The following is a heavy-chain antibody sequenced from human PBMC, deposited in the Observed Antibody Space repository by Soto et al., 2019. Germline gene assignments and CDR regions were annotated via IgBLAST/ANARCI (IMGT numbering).Heavy chain of an antibody. Sequence: SETLSLTCAVSGASISSYYWSWIRQPPGKGLEWIGYIYYSGSTNNNPSLQSRVSISVDTSKNQFSLKLSSVTAADTAVYYCGRQIRFRGNFDYGGHGTLVTVPS. CDR3: GRQIRFRGNFDY. CDR1: GASISSYY. J-gene: IGHJ4*01. CDR2: IYYSGST. V-gene: IGHV4-59*08.